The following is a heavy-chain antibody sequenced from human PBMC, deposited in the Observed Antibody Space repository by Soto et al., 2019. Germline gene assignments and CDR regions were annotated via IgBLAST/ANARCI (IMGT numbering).Heavy chain of an antibody. CDR3: ASEGTAMNTHY. Sequence: PSETLSLTCAVYGGSISNYYWTWIRQPAGKGLEWIGRIFPCGSTNYNPSLRGRVTMSVDTSKNLFSLKLSSVTAADTALYYCASEGTAMNTHYWGQATLVTLSS. V-gene: IGHV4-59*10. D-gene: IGHD5-18*01. CDR2: IFPCGST. CDR1: GGSISNYY. J-gene: IGHJ4*02.